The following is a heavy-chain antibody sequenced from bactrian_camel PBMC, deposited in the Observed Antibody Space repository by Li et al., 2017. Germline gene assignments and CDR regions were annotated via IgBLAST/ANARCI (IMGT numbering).Heavy chain of an antibody. V-gene: IGHV3S1*01. CDR2: INGAGYTT. CDR3: AKEDPDAGRAV. J-gene: IGHJ4*01. D-gene: IGHD6*01. CDR1: GFTFKTAW. Sequence: HVQLVESGGGLAQPGGSLRLSCAASGFTFKTAWMYWVRQAPGKGLEWVSNINGAGYTTYYADSVKGRFTISRDNARNTLYLQLNSLKTEDSAMYYCAKEDPDAGRAVWGQGTQVTVS.